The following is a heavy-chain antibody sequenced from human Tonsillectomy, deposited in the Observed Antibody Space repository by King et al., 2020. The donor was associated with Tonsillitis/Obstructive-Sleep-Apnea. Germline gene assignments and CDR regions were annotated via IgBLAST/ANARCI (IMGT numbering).Heavy chain of an antibody. J-gene: IGHJ6*03. V-gene: IGHV3-73*01. CDR3: TRREGNWNYPPYYYYMDV. D-gene: IGHD1-7*01. CDR2: IRSKANSHAT. Sequence: VQLVESGGGLVQPGGSLKLSCAASGFTFSGSAMHWVRQASGKGLEWVGRIRSKANSHATVYAASVKGRFTISRDVSKNTAYLQMNSLKTEDTAVYYCTRREGNWNYPPYYYYMDVWGKGTTVTVSS. CDR1: GFTFSGSA.